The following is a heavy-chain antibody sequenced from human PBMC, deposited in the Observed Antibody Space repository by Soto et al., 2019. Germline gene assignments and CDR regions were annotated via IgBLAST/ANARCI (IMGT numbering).Heavy chain of an antibody. J-gene: IGHJ4*02. CDR2: IIPRFGTA. V-gene: IGHV1-69*13. Sequence: ASVKVSCKASGGTFSSYAISWVRQAPGQGLEWVGGIIPRFGTANYAQKFQGRVTITADESTSTAYMELSSLRSEDTAMYYCAKVKYDSSGYYRNFDNWGKGTMVTVSS. CDR3: AKVKYDSSGYYRNFDN. CDR1: GGTFSSYA. D-gene: IGHD3-22*01.